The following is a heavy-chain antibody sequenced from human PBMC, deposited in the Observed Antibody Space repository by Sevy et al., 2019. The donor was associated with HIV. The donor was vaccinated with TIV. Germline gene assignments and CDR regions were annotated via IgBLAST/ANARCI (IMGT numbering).Heavy chain of an antibody. V-gene: IGHV1-2*02. D-gene: IGHD3-22*01. CDR1: GYTFTGYY. CDR2: INPNSGGT. Sequence: ASVKVSCKASGYTFTGYYMHWVRQAPGQGLEWMGWINPNSGGTNYVQKFQGRVTMTRDTSISTAYMELSRLRSDDTAVYYCARDRYYYDGSGAFDIWGQGTMVTVSS. CDR3: ARDRYYYDGSGAFDI. J-gene: IGHJ3*02.